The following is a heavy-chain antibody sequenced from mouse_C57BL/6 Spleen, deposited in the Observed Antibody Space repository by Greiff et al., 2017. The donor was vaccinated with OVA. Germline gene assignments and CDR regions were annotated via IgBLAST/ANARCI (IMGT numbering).Heavy chain of an antibody. CDR2: ILPNSGSN. CDR1: GYTFTSSW. J-gene: IGHJ4*01. D-gene: IGHD1-1*01. CDR3: ASLNYGRAMDV. Sequence: QVQLQQPGAELVKPSHSVSLSCTVSGYTFTSSWLQWLMQRPGQGLEWIGMILPNSGSNNYNEKFKSKATMTVDKSSSTAYMQLSSLTADDSAVYYSASLNYGRAMDVWGQGTSVTVSS. V-gene: IGHV1-64*01.